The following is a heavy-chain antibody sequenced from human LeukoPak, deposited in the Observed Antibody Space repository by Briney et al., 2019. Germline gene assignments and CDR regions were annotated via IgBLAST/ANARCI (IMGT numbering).Heavy chain of an antibody. V-gene: IGHV1-2*02. D-gene: IGHD1-14*01. CDR2: ISPNTGDT. J-gene: IGHJ6*04. CDR1: GYAFTDYY. CDR3: ASPRHNWNHPDV. Sequence: ASVKVSCKASGYAFTDYYLHWVRQALGQGLEWMGWISPNTGDTNYAQNFQGRVTMTRDTSITTAYLEVSSLRTDDTAVYYCASPRHNWNHPDVWGKGTTVTVSS.